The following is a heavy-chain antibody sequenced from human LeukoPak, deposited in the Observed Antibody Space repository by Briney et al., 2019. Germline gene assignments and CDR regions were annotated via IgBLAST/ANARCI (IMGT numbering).Heavy chain of an antibody. D-gene: IGHD3-10*01. CDR1: GFTVSRNY. Sequence: GGSLRLSCAASGFTVSRNYVSWVRQAPGKGLEWVSSISSSSSYIYYADSVKGWFTMSRDNAKNSLYLQMNSLRAEDTAVYYCVRGLYYGSGTYYNAMVCSWFDRWHQGTLVTVSS. J-gene: IGHJ5*02. V-gene: IGHV3-21*01. CDR2: ISSSSSYI. CDR3: VRGLYYGSGTYYNAMVCSWFDR.